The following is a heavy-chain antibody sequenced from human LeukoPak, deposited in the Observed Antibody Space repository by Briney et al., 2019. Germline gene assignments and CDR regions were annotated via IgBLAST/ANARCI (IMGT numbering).Heavy chain of an antibody. CDR2: IIPIFGTA. CDR1: GGTFSSYA. J-gene: IGHJ4*02. D-gene: IGHD5-18*01. V-gene: IGHV1-69*06. CDR3: ARVRYKEDTAMAGGFDY. Sequence: ASVKVSCKASGGTFSSYAISWVRQAPGQGLEWMGGIIPIFGTANYAQKFQGRVTITADKSTSTAYMELSSLRSEDTAVYYCARVRYKEDTAMAGGFDYWGQGTLVTVSS.